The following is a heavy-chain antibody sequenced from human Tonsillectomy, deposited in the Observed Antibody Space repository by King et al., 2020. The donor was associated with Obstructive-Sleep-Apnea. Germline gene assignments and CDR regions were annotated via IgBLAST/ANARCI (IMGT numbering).Heavy chain of an antibody. CDR1: GYTFTSYD. CDR2: MNPNSGNT. V-gene: IGHV1-8*01. J-gene: IGHJ4*02. Sequence: QLVQSGAEVKKPGASVKVSCKASGYTFTSYDVNWVRQATGQGLEWMGWMNPNSGNTGYEQKFQGRVTMNRNTSISTAYMELSSLRSEDTAVYYCARVGRYGDYFDYWGQGTLVTVSS. CDR3: ARVGRYGDYFDY. D-gene: IGHD4-17*01.